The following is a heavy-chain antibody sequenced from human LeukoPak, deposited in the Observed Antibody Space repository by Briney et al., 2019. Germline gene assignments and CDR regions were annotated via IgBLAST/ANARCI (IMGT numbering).Heavy chain of an antibody. CDR3: ARDALGGGAFDI. V-gene: IGHV3-33*08. CDR2: IWYDGSNK. CDR1: GFTFSSYA. J-gene: IGHJ3*02. Sequence: GGSLRLSCAASGFTFSSYAMHWVRQAPGKGLEWVAVIWYDGSNKYYADSVKGRFTISRDNSKNTLYLQMNSLRAEDTAVYYCARDALGGGAFDIWGQGTMVTVSS.